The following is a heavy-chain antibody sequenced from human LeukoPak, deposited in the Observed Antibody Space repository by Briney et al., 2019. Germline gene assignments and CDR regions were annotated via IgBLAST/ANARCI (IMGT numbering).Heavy chain of an antibody. CDR2: ISSSGSTI. CDR1: GFTFSSYE. V-gene: IGHV3-48*03. CDR3: AQMITFGGADADY. D-gene: IGHD3-16*01. Sequence: GGSLRLSCAASGFTFSSYEMNWVRQAPGKGLEWVSYISSSGSTIYYADSVKGRFTISRGNAKNSLYLQMNSLRAEDTAVYYCAQMITFGGADADYWGQETLVTVSS. J-gene: IGHJ4*02.